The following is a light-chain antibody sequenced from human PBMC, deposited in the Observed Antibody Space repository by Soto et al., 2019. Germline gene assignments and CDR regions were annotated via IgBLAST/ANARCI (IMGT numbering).Light chain of an antibody. CDR1: ESIAPW. J-gene: IGKJ1*01. CDR2: KAA. V-gene: IGKV1-5*03. Sequence: DIQMPWSPSTLSAYVGDTVTVTCRASESIAPWVAWYQQKPGKAPKLLIYKAANLADEVPSRFAGSGSGTDFTLTITRLQPDDFATYYCQHYNSFSRTFGQGTKVDI. CDR3: QHYNSFSRT.